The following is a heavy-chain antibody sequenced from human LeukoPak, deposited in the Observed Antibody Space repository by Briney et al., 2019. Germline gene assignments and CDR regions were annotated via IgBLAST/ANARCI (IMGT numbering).Heavy chain of an antibody. CDR2: ISGSGGGT. V-gene: IGHV3-23*01. CDR1: GFAFSNYA. Sequence: PGGSLRLSCAASGFAFSNYAMTWVRQAPGKGLEWVSAISGSGGGTFYADSVKGRFTISRDKSKDTLYLQMSSLRAEDTAVYYCAKNRYQLLPIFEYWGQGTLVTVSS. CDR3: AKNRYQLLPIFEY. J-gene: IGHJ4*02. D-gene: IGHD2-2*01.